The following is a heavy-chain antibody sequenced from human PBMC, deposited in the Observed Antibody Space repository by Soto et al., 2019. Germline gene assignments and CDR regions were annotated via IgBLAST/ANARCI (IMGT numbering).Heavy chain of an antibody. Sequence: SETLSLTCTVTGASVINDYWNWIRPPPGKGLEWIGFVYDSGSTSYNSSLKSRLTISVGTSKNQFSLKLSSVTAADTAVYYCVRQVGATGSYSYAVWGQGTMVTVSS. CDR1: GASVINDY. D-gene: IGHD1-26*01. V-gene: IGHV4-59*02. CDR3: VRQVGATGSYSYAV. J-gene: IGHJ3*01. CDR2: VYDSGST.